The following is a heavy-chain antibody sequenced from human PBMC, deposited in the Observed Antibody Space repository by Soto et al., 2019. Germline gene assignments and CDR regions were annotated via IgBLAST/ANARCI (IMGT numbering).Heavy chain of an antibody. CDR1: GGSISSYY. CDR3: ARYFDWIYGMDV. D-gene: IGHD3-9*01. J-gene: IGHJ6*02. CDR2: IYYSGST. Sequence: PSETLSLTCTVSGGSISSYYWSWIRQPPGKGLEWIGYIYYSGSTNYNPSLKSRVTISVDTSKNQFSLKLGSVTAADTAVYYCARYFDWIYGMDVWGQGTTVTVSS. V-gene: IGHV4-59*01.